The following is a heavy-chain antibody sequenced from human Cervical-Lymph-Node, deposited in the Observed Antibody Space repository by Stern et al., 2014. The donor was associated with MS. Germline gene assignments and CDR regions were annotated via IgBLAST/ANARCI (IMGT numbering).Heavy chain of an antibody. V-gene: IGHV4-39*01. CDR2: IYHSGNT. J-gene: IGHJ4*02. Sequence: QLVESGPGLVKPSETLSLTCTVSGGSISSSSYYWGWIRQPPGKGLEWIGSIYHSGNTYDNPSLRSRVTISVDPSTNPPSLKLNSVTAADTAVYYCARQASSSVGGYFDYWGQGTLVTVSS. CDR3: ARQASSSVGGYFDY. CDR1: GGSISSSSYY. D-gene: IGHD6-6*01.